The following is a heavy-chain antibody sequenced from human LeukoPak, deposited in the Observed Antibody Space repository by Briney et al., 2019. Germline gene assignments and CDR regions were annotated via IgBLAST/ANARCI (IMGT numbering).Heavy chain of an antibody. J-gene: IGHJ6*03. CDR3: AREIWAAALYYYYMDV. Sequence: ASVKVSCKASGYTFTAYYIHWVRQAPGQRLEWMGWVSPNNGGTNYAQKFQGRVTMTRDTSISTLYMDLNSLRSDDTAVYYCAREIWAAALYYYYMDVWGKGTTVTVSS. V-gene: IGHV1-2*02. D-gene: IGHD6-13*01. CDR1: GYTFTAYY. CDR2: VSPNNGGT.